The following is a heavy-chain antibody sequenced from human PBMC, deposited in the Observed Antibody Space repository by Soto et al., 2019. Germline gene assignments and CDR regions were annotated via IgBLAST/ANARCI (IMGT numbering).Heavy chain of an antibody. V-gene: IGHV3-53*01. CDR1: GFTVSSNY. CDR3: ARVPYYYGMDV. CDR2: IYSGGST. Sequence: GPLRLSCAASGFTVSSNYMSWVRQAPGKGLEWVSVIYSGGSTYYADSVKGRFTISRDNSKNTLYLQMNSLRAEDTAVYYCARVPYYYGMDVWGQGTTVTVSS. J-gene: IGHJ6*02.